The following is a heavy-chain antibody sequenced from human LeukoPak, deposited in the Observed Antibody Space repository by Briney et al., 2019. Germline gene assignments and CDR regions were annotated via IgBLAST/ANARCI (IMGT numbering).Heavy chain of an antibody. Sequence: GGSLRLSCVASGFTFSSYWMTWVRQAPGKGLEWVANIKQDGSEKNYVDSVKGRFTISRDNAKNSLYLQMNSLRAEDTALYYCARAGLYNWNYEGTAYFDYWGQGTLVTVSS. D-gene: IGHD1-7*01. CDR2: IKQDGSEK. J-gene: IGHJ4*02. CDR3: ARAGLYNWNYEGTAYFDY. V-gene: IGHV3-7*03. CDR1: GFTFSSYW.